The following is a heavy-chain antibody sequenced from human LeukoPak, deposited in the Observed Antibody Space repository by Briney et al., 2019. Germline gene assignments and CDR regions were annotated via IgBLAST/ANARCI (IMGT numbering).Heavy chain of an antibody. CDR3: ARGALSQYCSGGSCQSRAYFQH. D-gene: IGHD2-15*01. J-gene: IGHJ1*01. Sequence: SSETLSLTCAVSGGSISSGGYSWSWIRHPPGKGLEWIGYIFHSGSTYYNPSLKSRVTISVDRSKNQFSLKLSSVTAADTAVYYCARGALSQYCSGGSCQSRAYFQHWGQGTLVTVSS. V-gene: IGHV4-30-2*01. CDR2: IFHSGST. CDR1: GGSISSGGYS.